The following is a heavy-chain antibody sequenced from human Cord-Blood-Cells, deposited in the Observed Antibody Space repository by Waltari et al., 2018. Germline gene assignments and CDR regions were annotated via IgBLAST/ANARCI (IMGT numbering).Heavy chain of an antibody. CDR3: ARDPVTTVTYYFDY. CDR1: GFTFSSYS. D-gene: IGHD4-4*01. Sequence: EVQLVESGGGLVKPGGSLRLSCAASGFTFSSYSMNWARQAPGKGLEWVSSISSSSSYIYYADSVKGRFTISRDNAKNSLYLQMNSLRAEDTAVYYCARDPVTTVTYYFDYWGQGTLVTVSS. J-gene: IGHJ4*02. V-gene: IGHV3-21*01. CDR2: ISSSSSYI.